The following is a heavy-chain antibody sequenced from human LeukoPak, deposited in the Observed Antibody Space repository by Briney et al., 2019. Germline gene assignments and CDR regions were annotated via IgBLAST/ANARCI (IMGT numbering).Heavy chain of an antibody. J-gene: IGHJ4*02. CDR1: GGTFSNYA. CDR2: FFPIFGTT. D-gene: IGHD5-12*01. CDR3: ARDRSGYEEFDH. Sequence: SVRVSCKASGGTFSNYAISWVRQAPGQGLEWMGGFFPIFGTTNYAQKFQGRVTIIAAESTRTAYMELSSLRSEDTAVYYCARDRSGYEEFDHWDQGTLVTVSS. V-gene: IGHV1-69*01.